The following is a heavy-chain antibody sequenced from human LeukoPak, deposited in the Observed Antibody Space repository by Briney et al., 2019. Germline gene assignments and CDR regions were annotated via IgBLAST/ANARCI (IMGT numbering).Heavy chain of an antibody. D-gene: IGHD4-17*01. Sequence: SETLSLTCTVSGGSISSYYWSWIRHPAGKGLEWIGRIYTSGSTNYNPSLKSRVTMSVDTSKNQSSLKLSSVTAADTAVYYCAREVNDYGDYALDYWGQGTLVTVSS. CDR3: AREVNDYGDYALDY. J-gene: IGHJ4*02. CDR1: GGSISSYY. V-gene: IGHV4-4*07. CDR2: IYTSGST.